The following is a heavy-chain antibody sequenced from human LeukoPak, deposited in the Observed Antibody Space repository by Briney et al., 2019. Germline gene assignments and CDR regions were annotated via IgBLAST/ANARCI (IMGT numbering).Heavy chain of an antibody. CDR3: AREAAAGTFYFDY. Sequence: KPSETLSLTCIVSGDSISNYHWSWIRQPAGKGLEWIGRIYTSGSTNYNPSLKSRVTMSVDTSKNQFSLKLTSVTAADTAVYYCAREAAAGTFYFDYWGQGTLVTVSS. D-gene: IGHD6-13*01. CDR2: IYTSGST. V-gene: IGHV4-4*07. CDR1: GDSISNYH. J-gene: IGHJ4*02.